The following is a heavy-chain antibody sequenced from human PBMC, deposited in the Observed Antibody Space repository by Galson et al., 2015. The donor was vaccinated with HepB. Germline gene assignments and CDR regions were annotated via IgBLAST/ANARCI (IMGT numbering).Heavy chain of an antibody. J-gene: IGHJ4*02. CDR3: AKDVRLGGYRHGPPAGDLFDS. CDR1: GFTFSLYA. Sequence: SLRLSCAASGFTFSLYALHWVRQAPGKGLEWVAVMSADETNEYYVDSVRGRFTISRDNAKNTLYLQMNSLRPEDTAVYYCAKDVRLGGYRHGPPAGDLFDSWGQGTLVIVSS. V-gene: IGHV3-30*18. CDR2: MSADETNE. D-gene: IGHD5-12*01.